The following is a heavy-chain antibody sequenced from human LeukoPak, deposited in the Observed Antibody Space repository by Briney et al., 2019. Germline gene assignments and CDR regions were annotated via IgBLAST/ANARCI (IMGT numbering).Heavy chain of an antibody. J-gene: IGHJ5*02. CDR1: GFTFSSYG. Sequence: GSLRLSCAASGFTFSSYGMSWVRQAPGKGLEWVSAISGSGGSTYYADSVKGRFNISRDNYKNPVYLQRNRLRAEDAAVYYCARGPSSGWYLKGWFDPWGQGTLVTVSS. CDR2: ISGSGGST. V-gene: IGHV3-23*01. D-gene: IGHD6-19*01. CDR3: ARGPSSGWYLKGWFDP.